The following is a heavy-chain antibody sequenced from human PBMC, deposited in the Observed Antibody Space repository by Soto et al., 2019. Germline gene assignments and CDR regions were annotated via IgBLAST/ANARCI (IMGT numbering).Heavy chain of an antibody. D-gene: IGHD4-17*01. CDR2: ITGSGGSK. V-gene: IGHV3-23*01. Sequence: GGSLRLSCAASGFTFSSFELNWVRQAPGKGLEWVSAITGSGGSKYYADSVKGRFTISRDNSKNTLWLQMDSLRAEDTALYYCAKKRPETTVTSPGNYFDYWGRGTLVTVSS. CDR1: GFTFSSFE. J-gene: IGHJ4*02. CDR3: AKKRPETTVTSPGNYFDY.